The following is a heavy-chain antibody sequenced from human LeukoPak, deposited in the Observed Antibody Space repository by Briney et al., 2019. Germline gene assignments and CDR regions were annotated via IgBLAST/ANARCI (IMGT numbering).Heavy chain of an antibody. V-gene: IGHV4-39*01. CDR1: GVSISSSSYY. D-gene: IGHD4-11*01. Sequence: PSETLSLTCTVSGVSISSSSYYWGWIRQPPGKGLEWIGSIYYSGSTYYNPSLKSRVTISVDTSKNQFSLKLSSVTAADTAVYYCARSTTTVLAFDYWGQGTLVTVSS. CDR2: IYYSGST. CDR3: ARSTTTVLAFDY. J-gene: IGHJ4*02.